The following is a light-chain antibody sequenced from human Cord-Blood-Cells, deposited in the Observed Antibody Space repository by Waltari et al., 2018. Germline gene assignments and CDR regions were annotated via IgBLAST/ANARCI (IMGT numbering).Light chain of an antibody. J-gene: IGKJ2*01. V-gene: IGKV3-15*01. CDR3: QQYNNWPMYT. CDR1: QSVSRN. CDR2: GAS. Sequence: EIVMTQSPATLSVSPGERATLSCRASQSVSRNLAWYQQKPGQAPRLLSYGASTRATGIPARFSGSGSGTEFTHTISSLQSEDFAVYYCQQYNNWPMYTFGQGTKLEIK.